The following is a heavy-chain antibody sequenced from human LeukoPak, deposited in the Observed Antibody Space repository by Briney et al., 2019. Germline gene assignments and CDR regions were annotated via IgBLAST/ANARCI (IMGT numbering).Heavy chain of an antibody. CDR2: IRPDGSDK. J-gene: IGHJ5*02. Sequence: GGSLRLSCVDSRFNFNSNYMNWVRQAPGKGLEWVANIRPDGSDKYYVDSVRGRFTISRYNARNSLYLHMNSLRAEDTAIYYCTSVSLGDNVDLWGLGTLVTVSS. D-gene: IGHD3-16*01. V-gene: IGHV3-7*01. CDR1: RFNFNSNY. CDR3: TSVSLGDNVDL.